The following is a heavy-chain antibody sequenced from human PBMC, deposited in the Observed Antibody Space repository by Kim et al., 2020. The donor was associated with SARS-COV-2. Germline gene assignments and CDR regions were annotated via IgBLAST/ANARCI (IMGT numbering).Heavy chain of an antibody. V-gene: IGHV4-34*01. CDR1: GGSFSGYY. J-gene: IGHJ5*02. D-gene: IGHD3-9*01. Sequence: SETLSLTCAVYGGSFSGYYWSWIRQPPGKGLEWIGEINHSGSTNYNPSLKSRVTISVDTSKNQFSLKLSSVTAADTAVYYCASFPHDILTGYSAEFDPWGQGTLVTVSS. CDR2: INHSGST. CDR3: ASFPHDILTGYSAEFDP.